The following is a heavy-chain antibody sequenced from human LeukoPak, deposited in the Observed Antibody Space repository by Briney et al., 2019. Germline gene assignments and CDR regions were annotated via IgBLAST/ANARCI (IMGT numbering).Heavy chain of an antibody. CDR1: GFTLSNYW. CDR2: IKQDGSEK. V-gene: IGHV3-7*01. J-gene: IGHJ4*02. D-gene: IGHD2-2*01. Sequence: GGSLRHSCTASGFTLSNYWMSWVRQAPGKGPEWVANIKQDGSEKYYVDSVKGRFTISRDNSKNTLYLQMNSLRAEDTAVYYCAKTYCSSTSCYQPDYWGQGTLVTVSS. CDR3: AKTYCSSTSCYQPDY.